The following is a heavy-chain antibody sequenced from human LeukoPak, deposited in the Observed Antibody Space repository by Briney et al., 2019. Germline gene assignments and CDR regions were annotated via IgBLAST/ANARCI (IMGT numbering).Heavy chain of an antibody. CDR2: ISAYNGNT. V-gene: IGHV1-18*01. CDR3: ARELSSGWFYYFDY. CDR1: GYTFTSYG. Sequence: GASVRLSCKASGYTFTSYGISWVRQAPGQGLEWMGWISAYNGNTNYAQKLQGRVTMTTDTSTSTAYMELRSLRSDDTAVYYCARELSSGWFYYFDYWGQGTLVTVSS. D-gene: IGHD6-19*01. J-gene: IGHJ4*02.